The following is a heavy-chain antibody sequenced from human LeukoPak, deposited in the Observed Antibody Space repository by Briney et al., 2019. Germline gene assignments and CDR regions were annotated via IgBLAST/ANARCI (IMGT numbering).Heavy chain of an antibody. Sequence: ASVKVSCKASGYTFTSYAMHWVRQAPGQRLEWMGWINAGNGNTKYSQKFQGRVTITRDTSASTAYMELSSLRSEDTAVYYCARSRAIGSGWPGNYWGQGALVTVSS. CDR2: INAGNGNT. CDR3: ARSRAIGSGWPGNY. CDR1: GYTFTSYA. J-gene: IGHJ4*02. V-gene: IGHV1-3*01. D-gene: IGHD6-19*01.